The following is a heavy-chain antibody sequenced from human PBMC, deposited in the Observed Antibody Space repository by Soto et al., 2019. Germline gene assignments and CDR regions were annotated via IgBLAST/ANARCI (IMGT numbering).Heavy chain of an antibody. D-gene: IGHD6-25*01. CDR3: ARAFSGWLVDY. CDR1: GGSISSYY. CDR2: IYYSGST. J-gene: IGHJ4*02. Sequence: SETLSLTCTVSGGSISSYYWSWIRQPPGKGLEWIGYIYYSGSTNYNPPLKSRVTISVDTSKNQFSLKLSSVTAADTAVYYCARAFSGWLVDYWGQGTLVTVSS. V-gene: IGHV4-59*08.